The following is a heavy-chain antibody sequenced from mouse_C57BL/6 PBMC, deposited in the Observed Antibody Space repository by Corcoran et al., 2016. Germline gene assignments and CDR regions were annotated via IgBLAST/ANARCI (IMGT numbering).Heavy chain of an antibody. V-gene: IGHV8-12*01. CDR2: SYWDDDK. CDR1: GFSLSTSVMG. Sequence: QVTLNESGPGILQSSQTLSLTCSFSGFSLSTSVMGVRWIRQPSGKGLALLAHSYWDDDKRYNPSLKIRLTISKDTSRNQVFLKITSVDTAATATYYCARSGDYYGSSLYFDYWGQGTTLTVSS. D-gene: IGHD1-1*01. J-gene: IGHJ2*01. CDR3: ARSGDYYGSSLYFDY.